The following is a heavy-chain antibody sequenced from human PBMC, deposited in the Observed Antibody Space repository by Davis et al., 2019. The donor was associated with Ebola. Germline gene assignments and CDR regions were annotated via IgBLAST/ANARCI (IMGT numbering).Heavy chain of an antibody. CDR2: MNPNSGNT. CDR1: GYTFTSYY. CDR3: ATERAGQQLFAFDI. V-gene: IGHV1-8*02. J-gene: IGHJ3*02. D-gene: IGHD6-13*01. Sequence: AASVKVSCKASGYTFTSYYMHWVRQATGQGLEWLGWMNPNSGNTGYAQKFQGSITMTRNISISTAYMELNSLRSEGTAVYYCATERAGQQLFAFDIWGQGTMVTVSS.